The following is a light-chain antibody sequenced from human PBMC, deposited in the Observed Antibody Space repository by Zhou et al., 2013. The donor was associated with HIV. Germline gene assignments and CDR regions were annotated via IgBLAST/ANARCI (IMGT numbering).Light chain of an antibody. V-gene: IGKV1-39*01. Sequence: DIQMTQSPSSLSASVGDRVTITCRASQSISIYLNWYQQKPGKAPKLLIYAASSLQSGVPSRFSGSGSGTDFALTISSLQAEDFATYSCQQSDSVPITFGQGTRLHIK. J-gene: IGKJ5*01. CDR2: AAS. CDR3: QQSDSVPIT. CDR1: QSISIY.